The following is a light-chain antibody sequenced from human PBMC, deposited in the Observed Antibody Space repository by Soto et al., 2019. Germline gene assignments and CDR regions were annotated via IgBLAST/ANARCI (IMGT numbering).Light chain of an antibody. J-gene: IGKJ4*01. Sequence: DLQMTQSPSSVSASVGDRVTVSRRASHDISSWLAWYQQKPGEAPKLLIYKASTLQTGVPSRFSGSGSGTDFTLTITSLQPEDFATYYCHQASSFPLSFGGGTKVDIK. CDR1: HDISSW. CDR2: KAS. V-gene: IGKV1-12*01. CDR3: HQASSFPLS.